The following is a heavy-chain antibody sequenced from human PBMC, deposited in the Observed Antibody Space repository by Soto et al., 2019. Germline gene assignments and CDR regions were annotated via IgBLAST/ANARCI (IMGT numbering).Heavy chain of an antibody. Sequence: EVQLVESGGGLVQPGGSLRLSCAASGFPFSSYSMNWVRQAPGKGLEWVSYISSSSSTIYYADSVKGRFTISRDNAKNSLYLQMNSRRDEDTAVYYGAGVGWSQRAFEIWGQGTMVTVSS. CDR2: ISSSSSTI. D-gene: IGHD2-15*01. J-gene: IGHJ3*02. V-gene: IGHV3-48*02. CDR3: AGVGWSQRAFEI. CDR1: GFPFSSYS.